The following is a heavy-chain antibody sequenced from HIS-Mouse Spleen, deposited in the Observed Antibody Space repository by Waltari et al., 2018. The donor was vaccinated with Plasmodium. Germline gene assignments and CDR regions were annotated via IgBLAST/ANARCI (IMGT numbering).Heavy chain of an antibody. CDR2: ISPYNGNT. CDR1: GYTFTNYG. Sequence: HVQLLQAAAEVKKPGASVKISCKASGYTFTNYGISWVRQAPGQGLEWMGWISPYNGNTHFAQKLQGRVTMTTDTSTSTAYMELRSLRSDDTAVYYCARGSAGDAFDIWGQGTMVTVSS. CDR3: ARGSAGDAFDI. V-gene: IGHV1-18*01. J-gene: IGHJ3*02. D-gene: IGHD6-19*01.